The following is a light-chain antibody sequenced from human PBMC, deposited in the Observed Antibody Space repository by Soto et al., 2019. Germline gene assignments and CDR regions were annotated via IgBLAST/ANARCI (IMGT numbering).Light chain of an antibody. J-gene: IGLJ2*01. CDR2: DNN. V-gene: IGLV1-51*01. Sequence: QSVLTQPPSVSAAPGQKVTISCSGSSSNIGNNYVSWYQQLPGAAPKLLIYDNNNRPSGIPDRFSGFKSGTSAILGITGLQTGDEADYFCGTWDSSLSAGVFGGGTKLTVL. CDR3: GTWDSSLSAGV. CDR1: SSNIGNNY.